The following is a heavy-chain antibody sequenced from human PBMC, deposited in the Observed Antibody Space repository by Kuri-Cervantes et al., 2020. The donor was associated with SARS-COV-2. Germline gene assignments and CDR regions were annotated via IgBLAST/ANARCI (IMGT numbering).Heavy chain of an antibody. CDR1: GYSFTSYW. J-gene: IGHJ4*02. D-gene: IGHD1-26*01. CDR3: ARQASIVGATTGFDY. Sequence: GGSLRLSCKGSGYSFTSYWIGWVRQMPGKGLEWMGIIYPGDSDTSYSPSFQGQVTISADKSISTAYLQWSSLKASDTAMYYCARQASIVGATTGFDYWGQGTLVTVSS. CDR2: IYPGDSDT. V-gene: IGHV5-51*01.